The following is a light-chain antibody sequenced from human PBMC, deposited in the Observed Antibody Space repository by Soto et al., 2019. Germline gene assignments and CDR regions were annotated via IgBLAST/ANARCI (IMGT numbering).Light chain of an antibody. J-gene: IGKJ2*01. V-gene: IGKV1-27*01. CDR3: QKYASAPYT. Sequence: DIQMTQSPSSLSASVGDRVTITCRASQGISNYLAWYQQKPGKVPKLLIYAASTLQSGVPSRFRGSGAGTDVPLTISSLQPEDVATYYCQKYASAPYTFGQGTNREIK. CDR1: QGISNY. CDR2: AAS.